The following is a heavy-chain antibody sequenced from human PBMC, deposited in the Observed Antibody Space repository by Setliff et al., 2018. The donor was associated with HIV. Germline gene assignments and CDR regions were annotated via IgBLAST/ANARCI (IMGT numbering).Heavy chain of an antibody. V-gene: IGHV1-24*01. Sequence: ASVKVSCKISGYTLTELSIRWVRQAPGKGLEWMANFDPEDGETFYAQKFQGRLTMTEDTSTDTAYMELSSLRSDDTAMYYCATDPGYSSTWYSESFQHWGQGTVVTV. CDR3: ATDPGYSSTWYSESFQH. CDR1: GYTLTELS. D-gene: IGHD6-13*01. CDR2: FDPEDGET. J-gene: IGHJ1*01.